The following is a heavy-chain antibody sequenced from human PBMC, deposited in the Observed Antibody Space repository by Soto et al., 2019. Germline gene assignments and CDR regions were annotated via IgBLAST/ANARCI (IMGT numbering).Heavy chain of an antibody. D-gene: IGHD4-17*01. CDR1: DDYGRSGSYY. V-gene: IGHV4-61*01. CDR3: AREWSYGGHDY. J-gene: IGHJ4*02. CDR2: IYYSGST. Sequence: EILSLTYTVSDDYGRSGSYYRSWIRQPPGKGLEWIGYIYYSGSTNYNPSLKSRVTISVDTSKNQFSLRLNSVTAADTAMYYCAREWSYGGHDYWCRGTLVTVSS.